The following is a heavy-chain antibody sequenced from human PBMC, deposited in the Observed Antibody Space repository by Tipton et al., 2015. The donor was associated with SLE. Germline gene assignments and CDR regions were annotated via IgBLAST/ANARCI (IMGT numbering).Heavy chain of an antibody. CDR3: ARDPSSGWYGDCFDY. D-gene: IGHD6-19*01. CDR2: IDTRGST. V-gene: IGHV4-61*09. CDR1: GYSISSGTYY. J-gene: IGHJ4*02. Sequence: TLSLTCTVSGYSISSGTYYWSWIRQPAGKALECIGYIDTRGSTSYNPSLIGRVATSVDTSKNQFSLKLSSVTAADTAVYYCARDPSSGWYGDCFDYWGQGTLVTVSS.